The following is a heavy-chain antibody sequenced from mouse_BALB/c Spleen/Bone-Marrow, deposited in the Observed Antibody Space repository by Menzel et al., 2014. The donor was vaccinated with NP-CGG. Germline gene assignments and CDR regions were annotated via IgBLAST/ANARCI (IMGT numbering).Heavy chain of an antibody. CDR2: INPNYDST. V-gene: IGHV1-18*01. J-gene: IGHJ1*01. Sequence: VQLKQSGAELVKPGASVKISCKASGYTFTDYNMDWVKQSHGKSLEWIGDINPNYDSTSYNQKSKGKATLTVDESSSTAYMELRSLTSEDTAVYYCARSYGNYVGWYFDVWGAGTTVTVSS. D-gene: IGHD2-10*02. CDR3: ARSYGNYVGWYFDV. CDR1: GYTFTDYN.